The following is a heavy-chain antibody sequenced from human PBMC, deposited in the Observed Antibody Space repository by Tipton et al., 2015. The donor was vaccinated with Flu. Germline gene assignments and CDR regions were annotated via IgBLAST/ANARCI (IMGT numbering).Heavy chain of an antibody. CDR2: IYHSGST. Sequence: TLSLTFAVSGGSISSSEWWSWVRQPPGKGLEWIGEIYHSGSTNYNPSLKSRVTISVDPSKNQFSLKLTSVTAADTAVYYCERDKTGLDGSFQCQFDYWGQGALVAISS. D-gene: IGHD7-27*01. V-gene: IGHV4-4*02. J-gene: IGHJ4*02. CDR3: ERDKTGLDGSFQCQFDY. CDR1: GGSISSSEW.